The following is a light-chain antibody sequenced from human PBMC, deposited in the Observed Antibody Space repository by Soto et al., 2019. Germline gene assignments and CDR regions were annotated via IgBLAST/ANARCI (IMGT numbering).Light chain of an antibody. V-gene: IGKV1-39*01. Sequence: DIQMTQSPSSLSASVGDRVTISCQASQSISSYLNWYQHKPGKAPKLLIYSASSLQSGVPSRFSGSGSGTDFTLTISSLQPEDFATYYCQQSYSTPWTFGQGTKVEIK. CDR3: QQSYSTPWT. J-gene: IGKJ1*01. CDR1: QSISSY. CDR2: SAS.